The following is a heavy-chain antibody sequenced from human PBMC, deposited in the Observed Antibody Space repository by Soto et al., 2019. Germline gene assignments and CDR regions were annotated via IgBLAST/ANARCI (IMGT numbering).Heavy chain of an antibody. D-gene: IGHD6-25*01. Sequence: QVQLVQSGAEVKKPGASVKVSCKASGYTFTSFVISWVRQAPGQGLEWMGWISASNGDTNSEQKLQGRLTMATDTSPNPAYMELGRLGSDAPAVYYCARADFGVVPAATHIAHWGQGTRVSMS. CDR2: ISASNGDT. CDR1: GYTFTSFV. CDR3: ARADFGVVPAATHIAH. V-gene: IGHV1-18*01. J-gene: IGHJ4*02.